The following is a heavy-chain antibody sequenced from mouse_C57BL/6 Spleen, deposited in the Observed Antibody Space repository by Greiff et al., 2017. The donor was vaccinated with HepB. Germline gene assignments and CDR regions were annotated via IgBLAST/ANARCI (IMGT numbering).Heavy chain of an antibody. Sequence: EVMLVESGPELVKPGASVKIPCKASGYTFTDYNMDWVKQSHGKSLEWIGDINPNNGGTIYNQKFKGKATLTVDKSSSTAYMELRSLTSEDTAVYYCARDGGYWYFDVWGTGTTVTVSS. CDR2: INPNNGGT. CDR3: ARDGGYWYFDV. V-gene: IGHV1-18*01. J-gene: IGHJ1*03. CDR1: GYTFTDYN.